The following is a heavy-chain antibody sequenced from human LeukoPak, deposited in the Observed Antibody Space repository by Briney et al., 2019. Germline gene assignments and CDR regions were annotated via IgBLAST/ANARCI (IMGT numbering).Heavy chain of an antibody. CDR2: ISNSGSST. CDR3: ARVPGKYAFDL. D-gene: IGHD3-10*01. CDR1: GSTFSNYV. V-gene: IGHV3-48*03. J-gene: IGHJ3*01. Sequence: GGSLRLSCAASGSTFSNYVMNWVRQAPGKGLEWVVYISNSGSSTNYADSVKGRFTISRDNAKNSLYLQMNSLIAEDTAVYYCARVPGKYAFDLWGQGTMVTVS.